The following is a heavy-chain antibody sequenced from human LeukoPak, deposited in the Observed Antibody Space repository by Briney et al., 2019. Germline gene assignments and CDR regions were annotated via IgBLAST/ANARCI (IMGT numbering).Heavy chain of an antibody. V-gene: IGHV1-8*02. CDR3: ARDNRGYSGYDYR. CDR2: MNPNSDNT. CDR1: GYTFTSYD. J-gene: IGHJ5*02. D-gene: IGHD5-12*01. Sequence: ASVKVSCKASGYTFTSYDINWVRQATGQGLEWMGWMNPNSDNTGYAQKFQGRVTVTRDTSISTAYMELSRLRSDDTAVYYCARDNRGYSGYDYRWGQGTLVTVSS.